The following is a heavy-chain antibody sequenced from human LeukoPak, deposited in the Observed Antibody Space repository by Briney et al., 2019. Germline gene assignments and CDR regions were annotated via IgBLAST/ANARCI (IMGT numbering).Heavy chain of an antibody. CDR3: AKDPPWQMATIPAGAFDI. Sequence: QPGGSLRLSCAASGFTFSSYGMPWVRQAPGKGLEWVAVISYDGSNKYYADSVKGRFTISRDNSKNTLYLQMNSLRAEDTAVYYCAKDPPWQMATIPAGAFDIWGQGTMVTVSS. J-gene: IGHJ3*02. CDR1: GFTFSSYG. D-gene: IGHD5-24*01. V-gene: IGHV3-30*18. CDR2: ISYDGSNK.